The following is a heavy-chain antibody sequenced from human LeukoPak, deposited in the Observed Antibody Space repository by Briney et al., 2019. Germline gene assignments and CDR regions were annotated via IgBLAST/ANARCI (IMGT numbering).Heavy chain of an antibody. V-gene: IGHV3-21*01. D-gene: IGHD6-13*01. CDR1: GFTFSSYS. J-gene: IGHJ5*02. CDR2: ISSSSSYI. CDR3: ARDYSSSLYAWFDP. Sequence: PGGSLRLSCAASGFTFSSYSMNWVRQAPGKGLEWVSSISSSSSYIYYADSVKGRFTISRDNAKNPLYLQMNSLRAEDTAVYYCARDYSSSLYAWFDPWGQGTLVTVSS.